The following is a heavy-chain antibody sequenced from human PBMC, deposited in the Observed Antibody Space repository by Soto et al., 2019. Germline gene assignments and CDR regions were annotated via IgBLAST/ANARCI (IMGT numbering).Heavy chain of an antibody. Sequence: GASVKVSCKASGYTFTSYYIHWVRQAPGQGPEWMGVINPTGPSTSYAQKFQGRVTMTRDTSTNTVYMELRRLRSEDTAVYYCAGDFTPYTVDYGMDVWGQGTTVTVSS. D-gene: IGHD2-15*01. CDR3: AGDFTPYTVDYGMDV. J-gene: IGHJ6*02. CDR1: GYTFTSYY. V-gene: IGHV1-46*01. CDR2: INPTGPST.